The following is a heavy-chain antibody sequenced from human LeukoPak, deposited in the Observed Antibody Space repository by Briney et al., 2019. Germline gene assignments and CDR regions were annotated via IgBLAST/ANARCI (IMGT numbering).Heavy chain of an antibody. CDR2: ISPDGNIE. V-gene: IGHV3-30*18. J-gene: IGHJ4*02. D-gene: IGHD1/OR15-1a*01. CDR3: AKINNDDDY. CDR1: GFTFTTFG. Sequence: GGSLRLSCAASGFTFTTFGIHWVRQAPGKGLEWVAAISPDGNIEYYTDPVKGRFTISRDNSKNMIYLQMNSLRGEDSAVYYCAKINNDDDYWGQGTLVTVSS.